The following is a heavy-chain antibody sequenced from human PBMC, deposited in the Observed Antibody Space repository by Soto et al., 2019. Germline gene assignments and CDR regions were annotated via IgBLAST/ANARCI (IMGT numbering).Heavy chain of an antibody. CDR3: ARSGLRRPHNSYRFFGWDV. Sequence: QGQLVQSGAEVKKPGSSVKVSCRASGATFTNSVITWVRKGPGQGLEFMGGIIPLLGTVDYAENFQGRVTRTADKVTNTFYLEMRSRGYDDTAVYYCARSGLRRPHNSYRFFGWDVWGHGTTVSV. V-gene: IGHV1-69*06. CDR1: GATFTNSV. D-gene: IGHD3-16*01. CDR2: IIPLLGTV. J-gene: IGHJ6*02.